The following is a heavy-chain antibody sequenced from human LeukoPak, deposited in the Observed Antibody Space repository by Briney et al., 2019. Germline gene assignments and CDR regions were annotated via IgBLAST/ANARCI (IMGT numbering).Heavy chain of an antibody. CDR2: ISSSSSYI. CDR1: GFTFSSYS. J-gene: IGHJ4*02. CDR3: AREQSGSGGWYTVDY. V-gene: IGHV3-21*04. Sequence: GGSLRLSCAASGFTFSSYSMNWVRQAPGKGLEWVSSISSSSSYIYYADSVKGRFTISRDNSKDTLYLQMNSLRAEDTAVYFCAREQSGSGGWYTVDYWGQGTLVTVSS. D-gene: IGHD6-19*01.